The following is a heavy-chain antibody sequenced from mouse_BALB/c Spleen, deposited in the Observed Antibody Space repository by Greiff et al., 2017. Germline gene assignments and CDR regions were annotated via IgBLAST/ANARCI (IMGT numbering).Heavy chain of an antibody. CDR3: ARPTSGYYYYAMDY. V-gene: IGHV1-55*01. CDR2: IYPGSGST. D-gene: IGHD3-1*01. CDR1: GYNFTSYW. J-gene: IGHJ4*01. Sequence: VQLQQPGAELVKPGTSVKLSCKASGYNFTSYWINWVKLRPGQGLEWIGDIYPGSGSTNYNEKFKSKATLTVDTSSSTAYMQLSSLASEDSALYYCARPTSGYYYYAMDYWGQGTSVTVSS.